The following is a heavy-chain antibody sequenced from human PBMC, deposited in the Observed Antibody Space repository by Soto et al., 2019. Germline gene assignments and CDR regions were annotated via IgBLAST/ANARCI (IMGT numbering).Heavy chain of an antibody. D-gene: IGHD2-2*01. Sequence: QVQLVQSGAEVKKPGASVKVSCKASGYTFTSYGISWVRQAPGQGLEWMGWISAYNGNTNYAQKLQGRVTMTTDTSTSTAYMELRSLRSDDTAVYCCATTRYCSSTSCQEANYYYYYMDVWGKGTTVTVSS. CDR3: ATTRYCSSTSCQEANYYYYYMDV. CDR1: GYTFTSYG. J-gene: IGHJ6*03. V-gene: IGHV1-18*01. CDR2: ISAYNGNT.